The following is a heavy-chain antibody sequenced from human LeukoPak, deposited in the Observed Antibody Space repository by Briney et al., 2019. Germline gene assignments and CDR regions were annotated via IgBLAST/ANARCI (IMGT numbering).Heavy chain of an antibody. J-gene: IGHJ4*02. CDR2: ISGSGGST. V-gene: IGHV3-23*01. CDR3: AKLPYYYDSSGQEAYFDY. CDR1: GFTFSSYA. Sequence: GGSLRLSCAASGFTFSSYAMSWVRQAPGKGLEWVSAISGSGGSTYYADSVKGRFTISRDNSKNTLYLQMNSLRAEDTAVYYCAKLPYYYDSSGQEAYFDYWGQGTLVTVSS. D-gene: IGHD3-22*01.